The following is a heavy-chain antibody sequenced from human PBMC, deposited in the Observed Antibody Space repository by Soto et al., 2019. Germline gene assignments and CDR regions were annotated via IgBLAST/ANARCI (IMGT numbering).Heavy chain of an antibody. CDR2: IYYSGST. J-gene: IGHJ5*02. CDR1: GGSISSYY. D-gene: IGHD3-3*01. Sequence: PSETLSLTCTVSGGSISSYYWSWIRQPPGKGLEWIGYIYYSGSTNYNPSLKSRVTISVDTSKNQFSLKLSSVTAADTAVYYCARHLHAYYDFWSGYRTGIDPWGQGTLVTVSS. CDR3: ARHLHAYYDFWSGYRTGIDP. V-gene: IGHV4-59*08.